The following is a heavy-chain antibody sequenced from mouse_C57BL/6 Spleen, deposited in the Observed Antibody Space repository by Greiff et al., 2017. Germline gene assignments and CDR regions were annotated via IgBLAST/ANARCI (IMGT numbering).Heavy chain of an antibody. Sequence: VQLQQPGAELVMPGASVKLSCKASGYTFTSYWMHWVKQRPGQGLEWIGEIDPSDSYTNYNQKFKGKSTLTVDKSSSTAYMQLSSLTSEDSAVYYCARSRGYSNYVYFDYWGQGTTLTGSS. V-gene: IGHV1-69*01. CDR2: IDPSDSYT. CDR1: GYTFTSYW. D-gene: IGHD2-5*01. CDR3: ARSRGYSNYVYFDY. J-gene: IGHJ2*01.